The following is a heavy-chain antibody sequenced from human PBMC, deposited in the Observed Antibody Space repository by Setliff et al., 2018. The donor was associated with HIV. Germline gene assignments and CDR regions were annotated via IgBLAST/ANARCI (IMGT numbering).Heavy chain of an antibody. D-gene: IGHD6-13*01. CDR3: VKSKSDMDTAAGLHYYGMDV. Sequence: SGGSLRLSCAASGFTFNTYAISWVRQAPGKGLEWVSAITGTGERTYYAASVKGRFTVSRDNSKNTVYLQMNSLRAEDMALYYCVKSKSDMDTAAGLHYYGMDVWGQGTTVTVSS. V-gene: IGHV3-23*01. CDR2: ITGTGERT. CDR1: GFTFNTYA. J-gene: IGHJ6*02.